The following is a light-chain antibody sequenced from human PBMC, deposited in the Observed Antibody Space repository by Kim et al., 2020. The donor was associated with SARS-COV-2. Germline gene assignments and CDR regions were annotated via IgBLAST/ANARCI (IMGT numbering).Light chain of an antibody. Sequence: QSVLTQPPSVSGAPGQRVTISCTGGSSNIGAGYDVHWYQQFPGAAPKLLMYGNNNRPSGVPDRFSGSQSGTSASLAITGLQAEDEGDYYCQSYDSSLSGWVFGGGTQLTVL. CDR1: SSNIGAGYD. V-gene: IGLV1-40*01. CDR2: GNN. CDR3: QSYDSSLSGWV. J-gene: IGLJ3*02.